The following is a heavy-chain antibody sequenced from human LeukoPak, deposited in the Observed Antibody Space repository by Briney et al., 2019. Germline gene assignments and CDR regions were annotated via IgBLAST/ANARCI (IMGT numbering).Heavy chain of an antibody. V-gene: IGHV3-23*01. J-gene: IGHJ4*02. Sequence: GGSLRLSCATSGFTFSNHGMNWVRPAPGNGLEWVSGISPSGDIKYYADSVKGRFTISRDNSKNTVYLEVISLTDEDTAVYYCAKDDAWLRYGEWSQGTLVTVSS. CDR2: ISPSGDIK. CDR1: GFTFSNHG. D-gene: IGHD3-10*01. CDR3: AKDDAWLRYGE.